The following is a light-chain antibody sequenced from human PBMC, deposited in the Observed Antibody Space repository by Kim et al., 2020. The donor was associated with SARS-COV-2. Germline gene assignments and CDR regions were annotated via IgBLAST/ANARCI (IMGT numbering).Light chain of an antibody. CDR1: QSISTK. J-gene: IGKJ1*01. Sequence: EIVMTQSPANLSVSPGERATLSCRASQSISTKLAWYQQKPGQAPRLLIYGASTRASGIPARFSGSGSGTEFTLSISSLHSEDFAVYYCQQYNDWRTFGQGTKVDIK. V-gene: IGKV3-15*01. CDR2: GAS. CDR3: QQYNDWRT.